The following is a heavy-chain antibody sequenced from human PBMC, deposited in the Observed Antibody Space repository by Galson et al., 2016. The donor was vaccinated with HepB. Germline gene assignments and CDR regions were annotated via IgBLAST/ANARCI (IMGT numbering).Heavy chain of an antibody. CDR3: ASGPPNWGFVLER. V-gene: IGHV1-2*02. CDR2: INPDSGGT. J-gene: IGHJ4*02. Sequence: SVKVSCKASGYSFSSYGINWVRQAPGQGLEWMAWINPDSGGTHYAQIFQGRVTMTRDTSISTVCLEVTGLTSDDTAVYYCASGPPNWGFVLERWGQGTVVTVSS. CDR1: GYSFSSYG. D-gene: IGHD7-27*01.